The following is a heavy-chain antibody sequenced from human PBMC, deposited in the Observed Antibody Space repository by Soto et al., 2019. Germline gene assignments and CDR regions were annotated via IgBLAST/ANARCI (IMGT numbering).Heavy chain of an antibody. CDR1: GLTFSDYA. J-gene: IGHJ4*02. V-gene: IGHV3-23*01. CDR3: ATRRAVGVWARRSAEWYYLAY. D-gene: IGHD3-3*01. CDR2: VSDSGDTT. Sequence: EVHLLESGGGLVQTGGSLRLSCAASGLTFSDYAMSWVRQAPGKGLEWVSAVSDSGDTTYYADSVKGRFTISRDNSKNTMYLQMNSLRVEDTAVYYCATRRAVGVWARRSAEWYYLAYWGQGTLVTVSS.